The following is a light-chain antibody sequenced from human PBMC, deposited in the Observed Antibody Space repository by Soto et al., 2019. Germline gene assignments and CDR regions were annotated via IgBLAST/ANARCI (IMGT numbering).Light chain of an antibody. Sequence: QSVLTQPTSVSGSPRQSITISCTGTSSDVGSYNLVSWYQQHPGKAPKLMIYEGSKRPSGVSNRFSGSKSDNTASLTISGLQAEDETDYYCCSYAAGSTYVFGTGTKVTVL. CDR2: EGS. J-gene: IGLJ1*01. CDR1: SSDVGSYNL. CDR3: CSYAAGSTYV. V-gene: IGLV2-23*01.